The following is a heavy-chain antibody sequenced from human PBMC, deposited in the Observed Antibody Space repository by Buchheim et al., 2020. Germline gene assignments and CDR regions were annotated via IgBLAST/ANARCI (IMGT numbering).Heavy chain of an antibody. Sequence: QVQLVQSGAEVKKVGASVKVSCKASGYTFTSYGLNWVRQARGQGLEWMGWMNTNNDNTGYAQKFQGRIAMTRNTSISTAYMELSSLTSEDTAVYYCAQLDGSGTYRHLHQWGQGTL. D-gene: IGHD3-10*01. J-gene: IGHJ4*02. V-gene: IGHV1-8*01. CDR3: AQLDGSGTYRHLHQ. CDR2: MNTNNDNT. CDR1: GYTFTSYG.